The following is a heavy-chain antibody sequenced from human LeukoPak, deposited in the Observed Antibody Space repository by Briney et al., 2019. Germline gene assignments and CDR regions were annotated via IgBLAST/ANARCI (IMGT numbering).Heavy chain of an antibody. J-gene: IGHJ4*02. D-gene: IGHD2-21*01. V-gene: IGHV3-49*03. CDR3: ARDLLPMIGGDRVDY. CDR2: IRNKGSGGTT. Sequence: GRSLRVSCTASGFTFGDYTMSWFRQAPGRGLEWIGLIRNKGSGGTTEYAASVKGRFTISRDDSKSIAYLQLNSLKGEDTAVYYYARDLLPMIGGDRVDYWGQGTLVTVSS. CDR1: GFTFGDYT.